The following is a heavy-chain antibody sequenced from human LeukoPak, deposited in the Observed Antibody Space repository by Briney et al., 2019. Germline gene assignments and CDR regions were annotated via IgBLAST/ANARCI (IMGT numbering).Heavy chain of an antibody. J-gene: IGHJ4*02. CDR3: ARETDIAAAGFDY. V-gene: IGHV1-2*02. Sequence: GASVKVSCKASGYTFTGYYMHWVRQAPGQGLEWMGWINPNSGGTNYAQKFQGRVTMTRDTSISTAYMELSRLRSDDTAMYYCARETDIAAAGFDYWGQGTLVTVSS. CDR2: INPNSGGT. D-gene: IGHD6-13*01. CDR1: GYTFTGYY.